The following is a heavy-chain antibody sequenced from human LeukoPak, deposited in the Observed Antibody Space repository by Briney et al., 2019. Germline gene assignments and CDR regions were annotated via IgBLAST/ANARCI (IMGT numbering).Heavy chain of an antibody. Sequence: GGSLRLSCAAAGLTFSSYAMHGVRQAPGKGLEWVAVISYDGNNEDYAESVRGRFTISRDNSKNTLYLQMNSLRPEDTAVYYCATSGYNIGWSQMDNWGQGTLVTVSS. V-gene: IGHV3-30*04. CDR3: ATSGYNIGWSQMDN. CDR1: GLTFSSYA. D-gene: IGHD6-19*01. J-gene: IGHJ4*02. CDR2: ISYDGNNE.